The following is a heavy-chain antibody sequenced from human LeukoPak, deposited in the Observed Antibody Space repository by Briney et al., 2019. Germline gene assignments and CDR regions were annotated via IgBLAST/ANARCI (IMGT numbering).Heavy chain of an antibody. CDR2: IGGRGGST. CDR3: GKEGGA. CDR1: GFTFSSFT. V-gene: IGHV3-23*01. Sequence: GGSLRVSCAASGFTFSSFTMTWVRQAPGKGLEWVSAIGGRGGSTYYADSLEGRFTIARDNSKDMVYLQMNSLKVEDTAIYYCGKEGGAWGQGTKVTVSS. J-gene: IGHJ5*02. D-gene: IGHD3-16*01.